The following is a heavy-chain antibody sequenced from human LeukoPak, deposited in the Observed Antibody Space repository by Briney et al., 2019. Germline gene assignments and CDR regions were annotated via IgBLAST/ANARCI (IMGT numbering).Heavy chain of an antibody. J-gene: IGHJ4*02. CDR1: GYTFTSYG. V-gene: IGHV1-18*04. CDR3: AREKGPYYGSGSYYYY. CDR2: ISAYNGNT. D-gene: IGHD3-10*01. Sequence: ASVKVSCKASGYTFTSYGISWVRQAPGQGREWMGGISAYNGNTNYAQKLQGRVTITTDTSTSTAYMELRSLRSDDTAVYYCAREKGPYYGSGSYYYYWGQGTLVTVCS.